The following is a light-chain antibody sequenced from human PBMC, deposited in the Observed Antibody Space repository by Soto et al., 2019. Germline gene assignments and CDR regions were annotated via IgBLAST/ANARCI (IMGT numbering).Light chain of an antibody. CDR1: QGTNNN. CDR2: AAS. CDR3: QKYNRSPLT. J-gene: IGKJ4*02. Sequence: DIQMTQSPSSLSASVGDRVTITCRASQGTNNNLAWYQQKPGKVPKVLIYAASTLHSGVPSRFSGSGSGTDFTLNLSSLQPADVAMYYCQKYNRSPLTFGGGTKVEIK. V-gene: IGKV1-27*01.